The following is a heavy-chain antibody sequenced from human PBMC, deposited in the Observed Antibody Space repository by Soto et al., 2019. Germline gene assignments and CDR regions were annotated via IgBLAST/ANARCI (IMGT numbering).Heavy chain of an antibody. J-gene: IGHJ5*01. CDR2: TSYSGNT. Sequence: HVQLQESGPGLMKPSQTLSLTCTVSGGSVGSGDYYWSWIRQSPGRGLEWIGYTSYSGNTYENPSFKGRATVSVEASKNQVSLNLTAVTAADTAVYYCARVRVHEDIWTVYDSANNGFGSWGQGTLVRVSS. D-gene: IGHD3-9*01. CDR1: GGSVGSGDYY. V-gene: IGHV4-30-4*01. CDR3: ARVRVHEDIWTVYDSANNGFGS.